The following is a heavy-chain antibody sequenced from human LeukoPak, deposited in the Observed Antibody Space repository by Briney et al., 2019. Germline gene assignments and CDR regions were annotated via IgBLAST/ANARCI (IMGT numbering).Heavy chain of an antibody. CDR2: IYYSGST. V-gene: IGHV4-59*01. Sequence: KPSETLSLTCTVSGGSISSYYWSWIRQPPGKGLEWIGYIYYSGSTNYNPSLESRVTISVDTSKNQFSLKLSSVTAADTAVYYCARGAAAGHWNDAFDIWGQGTMVTVSS. CDR3: ARGAAAGHWNDAFDI. J-gene: IGHJ3*02. CDR1: GGSISSYY. D-gene: IGHD6-13*01.